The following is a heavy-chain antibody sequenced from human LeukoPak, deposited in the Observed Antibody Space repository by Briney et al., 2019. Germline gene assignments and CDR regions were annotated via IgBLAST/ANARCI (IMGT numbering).Heavy chain of an antibody. D-gene: IGHD3-22*01. CDR1: GYTFTSYD. CDR2: MNPNSGNT. V-gene: IGHV1-8*01. CDR3: ARDYYDSSGYSYYFDY. J-gene: IGHJ4*02. Sequence: GASVKVSCKASGYTFTSYDINWVRQATGQGLEWMGWMNPNSGNTGYAQKFQGRVTMTRNTSISTAYMELSSLRSEDTAVYYCARDYYDSSGYSYYFDYWGQGTLVTASS.